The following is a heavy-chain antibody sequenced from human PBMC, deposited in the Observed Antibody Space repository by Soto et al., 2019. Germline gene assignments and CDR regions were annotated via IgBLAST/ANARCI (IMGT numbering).Heavy chain of an antibody. V-gene: IGHV1-8*01. D-gene: IGHD3-22*01. CDR2: MNPNSGNT. J-gene: IGHJ6*02. CDR3: ARGILYYESSGYPSHGMDV. Sequence: QVQLVQSGAEVKKPGASVKVSCKAPGYTFTSYDINWVRQATGQGLEWMGWMNPNSGNTGYAQKXXGRVTMTRNTXXSXAXXELSSLRSEDTAVYYCARGILYYESSGYPSHGMDVWGQGTTVTVSS. CDR1: GYTFTSYD.